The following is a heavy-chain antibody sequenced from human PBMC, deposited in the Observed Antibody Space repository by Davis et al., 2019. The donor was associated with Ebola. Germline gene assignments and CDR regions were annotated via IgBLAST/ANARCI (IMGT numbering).Heavy chain of an antibody. D-gene: IGHD2-15*01. CDR2: IWYDGSTE. V-gene: IGHV3-33*08. CDR3: AKCSGGFCYSGQWFFDY. CDR1: GFTFSTYT. Sequence: GESLKISCAASGFTFSTYTMNWVRQAPGRGLEWVAVIWYDGSTEHYGDSVKGRFTIYRDNSKNTLYLQMNSLRAEDTAVYYCAKCSGGFCYSGQWFFDYWGQGTLVTVSS. J-gene: IGHJ4*02.